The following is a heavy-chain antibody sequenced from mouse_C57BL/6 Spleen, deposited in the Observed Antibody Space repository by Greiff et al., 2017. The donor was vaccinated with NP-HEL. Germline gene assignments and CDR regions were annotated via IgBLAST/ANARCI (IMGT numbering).Heavy chain of an antibody. CDR2: FHPYNDDT. CDR3: SRGDDGYPYLYFDV. Sequence: QVQLKQSGAELVKPGASVKMSCKASGYTFTTYPIEWMKQNHGKSLEWIGNFHPYNDDTKYNEKFKGKATLTVEKSSSTVYLELSRLTSDDSAVYYCSRGDDGYPYLYFDVWGTGTTVTVSS. CDR1: GYTFTTYP. J-gene: IGHJ1*03. V-gene: IGHV1-47*01. D-gene: IGHD2-3*01.